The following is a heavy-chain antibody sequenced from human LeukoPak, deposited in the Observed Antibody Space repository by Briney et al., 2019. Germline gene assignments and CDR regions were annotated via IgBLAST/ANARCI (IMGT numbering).Heavy chain of an antibody. J-gene: IGHJ4*02. CDR2: LSDSGGRT. Sequence: TGGSLRLSCAASGFTFSSYGMMWVRQAPGKGLEWVSALSDSGGRTDYAKSVKGRFTISRDNFKNTMYLQMNSLRAEDTAVYYCARDRDGYSYGFDYWGQGTLVTVSS. CDR1: GFTFSSYG. V-gene: IGHV3-23*01. CDR3: ARDRDGYSYGFDY. D-gene: IGHD5-18*01.